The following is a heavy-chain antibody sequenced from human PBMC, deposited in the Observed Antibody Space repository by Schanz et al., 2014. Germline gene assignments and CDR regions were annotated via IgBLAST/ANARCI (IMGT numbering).Heavy chain of an antibody. Sequence: QVQLEESGGGLVTPGGSLRLSCAASGFTFSDYYMSWIRQAPGKGLECISYISSRGTTIYYADSVKGRFTISRDNAENSLYLQMSSLRAEDTAVYYCVRDTDYHFDYWGQGTLVTVSS. CDR3: VRDTDYHFDY. J-gene: IGHJ4*02. CDR2: ISSRGTTI. CDR1: GFTFSDYY. D-gene: IGHD4-17*01. V-gene: IGHV3-11*04.